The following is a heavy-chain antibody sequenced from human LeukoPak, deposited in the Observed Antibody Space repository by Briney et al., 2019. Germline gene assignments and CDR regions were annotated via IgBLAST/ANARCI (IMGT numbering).Heavy chain of an antibody. V-gene: IGHV3-49*04. CDR1: GFNFRDYS. D-gene: IGHD1-26*01. Sequence: PGGSLRLSCTASGFNFRDYSMSWVRQAPGKGLDWVGFIRSGGTTEYSTSVKGRFIISRNDSKSITYLQKNSLKSEDTAVYDCAWDGSPGDVWGQGTTVTVSS. J-gene: IGHJ6*02. CDR2: IRSGGTT. CDR3: AWDGSPGDV.